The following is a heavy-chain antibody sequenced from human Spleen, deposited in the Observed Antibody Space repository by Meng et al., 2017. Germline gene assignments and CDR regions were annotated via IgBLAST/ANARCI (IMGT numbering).Heavy chain of an antibody. V-gene: IGHV3-7*01. CDR3: ARDSETLPGIAAAGAGPFDS. Sequence: GGSLRLSCAASGFTFSSYWMSWVRQAPGKGPEWVANIKQDGSEKNYVDSVKGRFTISRDNAKNSLYLQMNSLRAEDTAIYYCARDSETLPGIAAAGAGPFDSWGQGTLVTVSS. J-gene: IGHJ4*02. D-gene: IGHD6-13*01. CDR2: IKQDGSEK. CDR1: GFTFSSYW.